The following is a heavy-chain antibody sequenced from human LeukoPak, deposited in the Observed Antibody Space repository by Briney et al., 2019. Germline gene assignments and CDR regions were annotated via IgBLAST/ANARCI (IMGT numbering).Heavy chain of an antibody. CDR3: ARGFIAAAGTLFDP. Sequence: SETLSLTCAVYGGSFSTYYWSWIRQPPGKGLEWIGYIFYNGDTNYNPSLKSRVTISVDTSKNQFSLKLSSVTAADTAVYYCARGFIAAAGTLFDPWGQGTLVTVSS. CDR2: IFYNGDT. D-gene: IGHD6-13*01. CDR1: GGSFSTYY. V-gene: IGHV4-59*08. J-gene: IGHJ5*02.